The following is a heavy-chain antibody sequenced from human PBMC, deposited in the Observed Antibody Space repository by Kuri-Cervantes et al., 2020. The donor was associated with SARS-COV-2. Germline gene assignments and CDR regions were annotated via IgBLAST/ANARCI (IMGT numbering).Heavy chain of an antibody. V-gene: IGHV4-38-2*02. J-gene: IGHJ6*03. CDR2: IYHSGST. D-gene: IGHD6-13*01. CDR1: GYSISSGYY. CDR3: AREGSIYSSSSWEGDYYYYMDV. Sequence: GSLRLSCAVSGYSISSGYYWGWIRQPPGKGLEWIGSIYHSGSTYYNPSLKSRVTISVDTSKNQFSLKLSSVTAADTAVYYCAREGSIYSSSSWEGDYYYYMDVWGKGTTVTVSS.